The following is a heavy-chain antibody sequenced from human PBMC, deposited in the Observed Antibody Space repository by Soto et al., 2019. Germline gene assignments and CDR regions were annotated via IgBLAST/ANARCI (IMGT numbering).Heavy chain of an antibody. Sequence: SETLSLTCAVYGGSFSGYYWSWIRQPPGKGLGWIGEINHSGSTNYNPSLKSRVTISVDTSKNQFSLKLSSVTAADTAVYYCARRYYDILTGYYNGWFDPWGQGTLVTVSS. V-gene: IGHV4-34*01. CDR2: INHSGST. CDR1: GGSFSGYY. D-gene: IGHD3-9*01. J-gene: IGHJ5*02. CDR3: ARRYYDILTGYYNGWFDP.